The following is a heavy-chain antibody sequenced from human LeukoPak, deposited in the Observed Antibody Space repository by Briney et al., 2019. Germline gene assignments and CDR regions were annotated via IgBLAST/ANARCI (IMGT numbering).Heavy chain of an antibody. CDR2: ISYDGSNK. V-gene: IGHV3-30*04. CDR1: GFTFSSYA. Sequence: PGRSLRLSCAASGFTFSSYAMHWVRQAPGKGLEWVAVISYDGSNKYYADSVKGRFTISRDNSKNTLYLQMNSLRAEDTAVYYCGVGELSAGGYWGQGTLVTVSP. CDR3: GVGELSAGGY. D-gene: IGHD3-10*01. J-gene: IGHJ4*02.